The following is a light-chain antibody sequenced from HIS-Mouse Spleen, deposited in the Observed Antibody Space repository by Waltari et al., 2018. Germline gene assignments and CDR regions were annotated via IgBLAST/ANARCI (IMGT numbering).Light chain of an antibody. CDR3: QQANSFPHT. CDR2: AAS. V-gene: IGKV1-12*01. J-gene: IGKJ2*01. Sequence: DIQMTQSPSSLSASVGDRVTITCQASQDISNYLNWYQQKPGKAPKLLIYAASSLQSGVPSRFSGSGSGTDFTLTISSLQPEDFATYYCQQANSFPHTFGQGTKLEIK. CDR1: QDISNY.